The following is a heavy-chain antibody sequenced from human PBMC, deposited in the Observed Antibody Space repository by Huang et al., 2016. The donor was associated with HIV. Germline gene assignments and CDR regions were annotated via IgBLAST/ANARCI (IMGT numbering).Heavy chain of an antibody. CDR1: GESFSGHF. Sequence: QVQLQQWGAGLVKPSETLSLTCAVYGESFSGHFWSWIRQPPGKGLQWIGEINHSGSTNSSPSLKSRSTRSVETSKKQFSLKLKSVTAADTAVYFCARSRRDGSSDAFDVWGQGSMVTVS. V-gene: IGHV4-34*01. D-gene: IGHD6-25*01. CDR3: ARSRRDGSSDAFDV. CDR2: INHSGST. J-gene: IGHJ3*01.